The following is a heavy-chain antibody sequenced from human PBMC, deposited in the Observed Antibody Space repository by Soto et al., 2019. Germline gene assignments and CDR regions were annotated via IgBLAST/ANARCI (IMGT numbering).Heavy chain of an antibody. V-gene: IGHV4-59*01. CDR1: GGSISSYY. Sequence: PSETLSLTCTVSGGSISSYYWSWIRQPPGKGLEWIGYIYYSGSTNYNPSLKSRVTIPVDTSKNQFSLKLSSVTAADTAVYYCARLSGYSYGYPSIDYWGQGTLVTVS. CDR3: ARLSGYSYGYPSIDY. D-gene: IGHD5-18*01. CDR2: IYYSGST. J-gene: IGHJ4*02.